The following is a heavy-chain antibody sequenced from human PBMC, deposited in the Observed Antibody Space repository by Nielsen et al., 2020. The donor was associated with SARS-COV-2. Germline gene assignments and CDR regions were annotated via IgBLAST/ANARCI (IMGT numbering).Heavy chain of an antibody. V-gene: IGHV3-23*01. CDR3: AKDSCSSTSCYRYYYYGMDV. Sequence: GGSLRLSCAASGFTFDDYAMHWVRQAPGKGLEWVSAISGSGGSTYYADSVKGRFTISRDNSKNTLYLQMNSLRAEDTAVYYCAKDSCSSTSCYRYYYYGMDVWGQGTTVTVSS. CDR2: ISGSGGST. CDR1: GFTFDDYA. J-gene: IGHJ6*02. D-gene: IGHD2-2*02.